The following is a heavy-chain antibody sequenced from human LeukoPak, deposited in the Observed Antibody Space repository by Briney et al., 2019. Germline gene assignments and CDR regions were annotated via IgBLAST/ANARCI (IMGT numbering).Heavy chain of an antibody. V-gene: IGHV4-31*03. CDR2: IHYSGDT. D-gene: IGHD3-22*01. Sequence: SETLSLTCTVSGGSISRGGYYWRWIHQHPGKGLEWIGYIHYSGDTYYSPSLKSRLTISVDTSKNQFSLRLRSVTAADTAVYYCARVVAYDRTGYYLYYFDYWGQGTLVTVAA. CDR1: GGSISRGGYY. CDR3: ARVVAYDRTGYYLYYFDY. J-gene: IGHJ4*02.